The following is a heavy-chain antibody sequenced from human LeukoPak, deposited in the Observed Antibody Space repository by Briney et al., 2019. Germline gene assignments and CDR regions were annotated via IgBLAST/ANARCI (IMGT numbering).Heavy chain of an antibody. V-gene: IGHV3-48*03. J-gene: IGHJ6*04. CDR3: AELGITMIGGV. D-gene: IGHD3-10*02. CDR1: GFTFSSYE. CDR2: ISSSGSTI. Sequence: GGSLRLSCAASGFTFSSYEMNWVRQAPGKGLEWVSYISSSGSTIYYANSVKGRLTISRDNAKNSLYLQMNSLRAEDTAVYYCAELGITMIGGVWGKGTTVTISS.